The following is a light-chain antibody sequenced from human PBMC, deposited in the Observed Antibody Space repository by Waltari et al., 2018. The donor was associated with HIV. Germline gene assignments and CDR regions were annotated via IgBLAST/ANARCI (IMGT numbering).Light chain of an antibody. Sequence: AIWLTQSPSSVSASIGDRVTLTCRASHDVSDYLAWYRQKPGKAPELLIYGASTLQSGVPSRFSGSGSGTDFTLTISCLQSEDFATFCCQHYYTSPGAFGQGTQVQIK. CDR3: QHYYTSPGA. V-gene: IGKV1-8*01. CDR2: GAS. J-gene: IGKJ1*01. CDR1: HDVSDY.